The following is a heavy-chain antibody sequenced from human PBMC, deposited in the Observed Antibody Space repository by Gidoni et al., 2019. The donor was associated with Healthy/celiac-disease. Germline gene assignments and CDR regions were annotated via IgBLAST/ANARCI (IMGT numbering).Heavy chain of an antibody. CDR1: GFPFSSYD. J-gene: IGHJ6*02. Sequence: EVQLVESGGGLVQPGGSLRLSCAASGFPFSSYDMHWVRQATGKGLEWVSAIGTAGDTYYPGSVKGRFTISRENAKNSLYLQMNSLRAGDTAVYYCARGEPKLGAPYYYYGMDVWGQGTTVTVSS. D-gene: IGHD7-27*01. CDR2: IGTAGDT. V-gene: IGHV3-13*01. CDR3: ARGEPKLGAPYYYYGMDV.